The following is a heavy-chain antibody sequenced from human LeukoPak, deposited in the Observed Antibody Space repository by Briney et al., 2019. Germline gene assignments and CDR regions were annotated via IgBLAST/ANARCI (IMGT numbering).Heavy chain of an antibody. V-gene: IGHV4-61*01. D-gene: IGHD2-15*01. CDR2: IYYSGST. CDR1: GGSVSSGSNY. J-gene: IGHJ4*02. CDR3: ARGTHCSGGSCYHFDY. Sequence: SETLSLTCTVSGGSVSSGSNYWSWIRQPPGKGLEWIGYIYYSGSTNYNPSLKSRVTISVDTSKNQFSLKLSSVTAADTAVYYCARGTHCSGGSCYHFDYWGQETLVTVSS.